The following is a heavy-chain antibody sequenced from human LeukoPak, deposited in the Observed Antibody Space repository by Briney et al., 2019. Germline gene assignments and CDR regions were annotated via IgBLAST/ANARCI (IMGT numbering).Heavy chain of an antibody. V-gene: IGHV1-18*04. Sequence: ASVKVSCKSSGYTFTGYNINWLRQAPGQGPEWMGWINPNSGGTNYAQKLQGRVTMTTDTSTSTAYMELRSLRSDDTAVYYCARDLDIVVVTAIPAVFDYWGQGTLITVSS. J-gene: IGHJ4*02. CDR1: GYTFTGYN. D-gene: IGHD2-21*02. CDR2: INPNSGGT. CDR3: ARDLDIVVVTAIPAVFDY.